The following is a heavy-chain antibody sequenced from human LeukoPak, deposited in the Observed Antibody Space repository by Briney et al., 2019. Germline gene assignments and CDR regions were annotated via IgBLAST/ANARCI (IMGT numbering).Heavy chain of an antibody. CDR2: IYYSGST. V-gene: IGHV4-39*01. CDR1: GGSISSSSYY. Sequence: PSETLSLTCTVSGGSISSSSYYWGWIRQPPGKGLEWIGSIYYSGSTYYNPSLKSRVTISVDTSKNQFSLKLSSVTAADTAVYYCARFWWYFDYWGQGTLVTVSS. J-gene: IGHJ4*02. CDR3: ARFWWYFDY. D-gene: IGHD2-15*01.